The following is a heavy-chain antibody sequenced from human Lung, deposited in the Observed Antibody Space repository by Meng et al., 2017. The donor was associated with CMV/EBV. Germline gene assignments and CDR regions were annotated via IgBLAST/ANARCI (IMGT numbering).Heavy chain of an antibody. V-gene: IGHV3-33*06. CDR2: VYYDGSNQ. CDR1: GFIFSSYA. J-gene: IGHJ6*02. D-gene: IGHD6-19*01. Sequence: GGSLRLXCAPSGFIFSSYAMHWVRQAPGKGLEWVALVYYDGSNQYYSDSVRGWFNISRDNSKNTLFLQMNSLRGEDTGVYYCAKDRVARWLAAEVDYYGMDAWXQGTTVTVSS. CDR3: AKDRVARWLAAEVDYYGMDA.